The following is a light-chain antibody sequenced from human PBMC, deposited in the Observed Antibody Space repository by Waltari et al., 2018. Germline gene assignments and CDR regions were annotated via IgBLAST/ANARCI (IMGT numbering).Light chain of an antibody. V-gene: IGLV1-44*01. CDR3: AAWDDSLNGVV. CDR1: SSNIGSNT. J-gene: IGLJ2*01. CDR2: SNN. Sequence: QSVLTQPPSASGTPWQRVTISCSGSSSNIGSNTVNWYQQLPGTAPKLLMYSNNQRPSGVPDRFSGSKSGTSASLAISGLQSEDEAHYYCAAWDDSLNGVVFGGGTKLTVL.